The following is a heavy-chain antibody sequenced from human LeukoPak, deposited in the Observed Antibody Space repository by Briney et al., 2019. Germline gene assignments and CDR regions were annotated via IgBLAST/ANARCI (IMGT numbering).Heavy chain of an antibody. CDR1: GFTFGSYA. CDR2: IRTSGSAT. V-gene: IGHV3-23*01. CDR3: AKFRYHSNDNNYLDFNY. D-gene: IGHD3-22*01. J-gene: IGHJ4*02. Sequence: PGGSLRLSCAASGFTFGSYAINWVRQAPGKGLEWVSAIRTSGSATYYADSVRGRFTISRDNSKNTLDLQMNSLKVEDTAVYYCAKFRYHSNDNNYLDFNYWGQGTLVTVSS.